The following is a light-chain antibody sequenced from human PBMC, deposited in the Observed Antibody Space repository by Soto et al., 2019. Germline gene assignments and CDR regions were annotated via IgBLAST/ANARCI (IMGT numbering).Light chain of an antibody. CDR1: QSISVW. J-gene: IGKJ1*01. V-gene: IGKV1-5*03. CDR3: QQYNSYSPT. CDR2: KAS. Sequence: DIQMTQSPSTLSASVGDRVTITCRASQSISVWLAWYQQKAGKAPNLLIYKASRLESGVPSRFSGNGSETEFPLTISGLQPGDSATYYCQQYNSYSPTFGQGTKVEVK.